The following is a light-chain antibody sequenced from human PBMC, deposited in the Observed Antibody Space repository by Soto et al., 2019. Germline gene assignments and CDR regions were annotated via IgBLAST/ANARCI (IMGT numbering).Light chain of an antibody. CDR1: SSDVGSYNF. CDR3: CSYAGSSTYV. J-gene: IGLJ1*01. CDR2: EGN. V-gene: IGLV2-23*01. Sequence: QSVLTQPASVSGSPGQSITISCSGTSSDVGSYNFVSWYQQHPGKAPKLMISEGNERPSGVSNRFSGSKSGNTASLTISGLQAEDEADYYCCSYAGSSTYVFGTGTKVTVL.